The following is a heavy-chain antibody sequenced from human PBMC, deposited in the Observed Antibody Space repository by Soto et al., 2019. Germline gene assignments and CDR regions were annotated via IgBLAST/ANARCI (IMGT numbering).Heavy chain of an antibody. CDR3: AREIYSSGWYPNWFDP. CDR1: GGSISSSNC. CDR2: IYHSGST. V-gene: IGHV4-4*02. J-gene: IGHJ5*02. D-gene: IGHD6-19*01. Sequence: SETLSLNCAVFGGSISSSNCWRWVRQPAGKGLEWIGEIYHSGSTNYNPSLKSLVTISVYKSKNQFSLKLSSVTAADTAVYYCAREIYSSGWYPNWFDPWGQG.